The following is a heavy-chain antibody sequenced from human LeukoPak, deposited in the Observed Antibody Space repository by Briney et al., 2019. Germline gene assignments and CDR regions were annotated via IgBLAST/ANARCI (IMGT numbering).Heavy chain of an antibody. Sequence: ASVKVSCKASGYTFTSYYMHWVQQAPGKGLEWMGRVDPEDGETIYAEKFQGRVTITADTSTDTAYMELSSLRSEDTAVYYCATPRRSLEWSDYFDYWGQGTLVTVSS. CDR2: VDPEDGET. CDR3: ATPRRSLEWSDYFDY. J-gene: IGHJ4*02. D-gene: IGHD3-3*01. CDR1: GYTFTSYY. V-gene: IGHV1-69-2*01.